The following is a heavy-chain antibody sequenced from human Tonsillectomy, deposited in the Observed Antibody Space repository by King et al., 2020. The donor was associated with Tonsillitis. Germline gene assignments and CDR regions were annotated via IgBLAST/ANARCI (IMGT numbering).Heavy chain of an antibody. D-gene: IGHD3-22*01. V-gene: IGHV3-7*01. CDR1: EFTFCESW. CDR2: IKGVGSVK. CDR3: VRDRNYHDRRVYYDVLDV. Sequence: EVQLVQSGGGLVQPGGSLRLSCVASEFTFCESWMTWVRPAPGEGLEWVANIKGVGSVKYYVHSVEGGFTLSRENADSSLFLRMSSLSAEDTAMYYCVRDRNYHDRRVYYDVLDVWGPGTMVTVSS. J-gene: IGHJ3*01.